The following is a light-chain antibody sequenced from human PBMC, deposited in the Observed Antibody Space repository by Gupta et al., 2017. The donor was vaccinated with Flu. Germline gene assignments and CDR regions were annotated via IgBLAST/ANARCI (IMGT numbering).Light chain of an antibody. V-gene: IGLV3-19*01. CDR1: SLRSYY. J-gene: IGLJ1*01. CDR3: NYRKSRGKV. Sequence: SSELTQDPAVSVALGQTVRITCQGDSLRSYYASWYQQKPGQAPVLVIYGKNNRPSGIPDRFSGSSSANTDSLTITGAQAEDESYYYCNYRKSRGKVFGTGTKLTV. CDR2: GKN.